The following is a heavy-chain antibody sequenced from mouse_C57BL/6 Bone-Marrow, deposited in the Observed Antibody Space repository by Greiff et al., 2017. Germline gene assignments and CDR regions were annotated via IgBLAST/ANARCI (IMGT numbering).Heavy chain of an antibody. Sequence: EVQLVESGGGLVKPGGSLKLSCAASGFTFSDYGMHWVRQAPEKGLEWVAYISSGSSTIYSADTVKGRFTISRDNAKNTLFLQMTSLRSEDTAMYYCARSYGSSFYWYFDVWGTGTTVTVSS. J-gene: IGHJ1*03. V-gene: IGHV5-17*01. D-gene: IGHD1-1*01. CDR1: GFTFSDYG. CDR2: ISSGSSTI. CDR3: ARSYGSSFYWYFDV.